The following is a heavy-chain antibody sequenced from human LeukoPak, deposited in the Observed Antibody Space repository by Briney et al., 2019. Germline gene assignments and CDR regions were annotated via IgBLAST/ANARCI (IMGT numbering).Heavy chain of an antibody. J-gene: IGHJ4*02. D-gene: IGHD3-10*01. CDR3: ARDLFSGVVRGVMNY. CDR1: GFTFSSYA. CDR2: IYSGGST. Sequence: GGSLRLSCAASGFTFSSYAMSWVRQAPGKGLEWVSVIYSGGSTYYADSVKGRFTISRDNSKNTLYLQMNSLRAEDTAVYYCARDLFSGVVRGVMNYWGQGTLVTVSS. V-gene: IGHV3-66*02.